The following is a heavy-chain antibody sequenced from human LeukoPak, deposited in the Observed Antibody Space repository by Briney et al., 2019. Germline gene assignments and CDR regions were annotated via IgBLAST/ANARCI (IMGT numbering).Heavy chain of an antibody. Sequence: ASVKVSCKASGYTFTSYYMHWVRQAPGQGLEWMGIINPSGGSTSYAQKLQGRVTMTTDTSTSTAYMELRSLRSDDTAVYYCARVRSPPRAMIVVVIDYWGQGTLVTVSS. D-gene: IGHD3-22*01. CDR1: GYTFTSYY. V-gene: IGHV1-46*01. CDR3: ARVRSPPRAMIVVVIDY. J-gene: IGHJ4*02. CDR2: INPSGGST.